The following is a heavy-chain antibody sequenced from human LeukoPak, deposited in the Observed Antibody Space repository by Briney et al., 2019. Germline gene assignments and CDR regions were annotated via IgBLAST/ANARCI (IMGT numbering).Heavy chain of an antibody. Sequence: PGGSLRLSCTTSGFTFSNYAMNWVRQAPGKGLEWVSLISTGGDNTYYADPVKGRFTISRDNPKNTLYLQMNSLRAEDSAVYFCSRVGFSKNKTFDYWGQGTLVTVSS. D-gene: IGHD2/OR15-2a*01. J-gene: IGHJ4*02. CDR3: SRVGFSKNKTFDY. CDR1: GFTFSNYA. V-gene: IGHV3-23*01. CDR2: ISTGGDNT.